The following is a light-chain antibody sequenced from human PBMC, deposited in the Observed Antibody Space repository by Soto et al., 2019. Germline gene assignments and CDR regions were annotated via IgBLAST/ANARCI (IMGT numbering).Light chain of an antibody. CDR2: EVS. J-gene: IGLJ2*01. CDR3: SSYAGSNNPVI. CDR1: SSDVGGYNY. Sequence: QSALTQPPSASGSPGQSVTISCTGTSSDVGGYNYVSWYQQHPGKAPKFLIFEVSRRPSGVPDRFSGSKSGNTASLTVSGLQADDEAEYYGSSYAGSNNPVIFGGGTKLTVL. V-gene: IGLV2-8*01.